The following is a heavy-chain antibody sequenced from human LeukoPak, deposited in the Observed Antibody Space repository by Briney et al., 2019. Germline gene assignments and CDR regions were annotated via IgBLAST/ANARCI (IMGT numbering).Heavy chain of an antibody. CDR1: GFTFSSYA. Sequence: GRSLRLSCAASGFTFSSYAMHWVRQAPGKGLEWVAVISYDGSNKYYADSVKGRFTICRDNSKNTLYLQMNSLRAEDTAVYYCARDTGFDYWGQGTLVTVSS. J-gene: IGHJ4*02. CDR3: ARDTGFDY. D-gene: IGHD3-10*01. CDR2: ISYDGSNK. V-gene: IGHV3-30*04.